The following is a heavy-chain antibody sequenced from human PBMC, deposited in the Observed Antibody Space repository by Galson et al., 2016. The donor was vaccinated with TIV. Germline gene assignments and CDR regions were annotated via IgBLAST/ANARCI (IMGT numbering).Heavy chain of an antibody. CDR1: GFMFGDYG. CDR2: IRNKVYGGTT. J-gene: IGHJ4*02. CDR3: SRTYFMDVIIIPKYFDY. V-gene: IGHV3-49*04. Sequence: SLRLSCAGSGFMFGDYGMSWVRQAPGKGLEWVGLIRNKVYGGTTEYAASVKGRFTISRDDSKSIAYLQMDRLKTEDTAVYYCSRTYFMDVIIIPKYFDYWGQGTLLTVSS. D-gene: IGHD3-10*01.